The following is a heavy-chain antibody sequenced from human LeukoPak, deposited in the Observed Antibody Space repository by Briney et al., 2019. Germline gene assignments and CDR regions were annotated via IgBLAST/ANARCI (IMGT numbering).Heavy chain of an antibody. CDR1: GGSLSSGGYY. CDR2: IYYSGST. J-gene: IGHJ6*02. D-gene: IGHD2-8*01. V-gene: IGHV4-31*03. CDR3: ARGLRYCTNGVCYYYYGMDV. Sequence: SQTLSLTCTVSGGSLSSGGYYWSWIRQHPGKGLEWIGYIYYSGSTYYNPSLKSRVTISVDTSKNQFSLKLSSVTAADTAVYYCARGLRYCTNGVCYYYYGMDVWGQGTTVTVPS.